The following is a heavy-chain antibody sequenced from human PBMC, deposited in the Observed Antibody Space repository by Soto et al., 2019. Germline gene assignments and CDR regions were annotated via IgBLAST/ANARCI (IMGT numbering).Heavy chain of an antibody. V-gene: IGHV4-30-2*01. Sequence: SETLSLTCAVSGGSISSGGYSWSWIRQPPGKGLEWTGYIYHSGSTYYNPSLKSRVTISVDRSKNQFSLKLSSVTAADTAVYYCARTALGYYYDSSGPYVGYFDYWGQGTLVTVSS. D-gene: IGHD3-22*01. CDR1: GGSISSGGYS. CDR2: IYHSGST. CDR3: ARTALGYYYDSSGPYVGYFDY. J-gene: IGHJ4*02.